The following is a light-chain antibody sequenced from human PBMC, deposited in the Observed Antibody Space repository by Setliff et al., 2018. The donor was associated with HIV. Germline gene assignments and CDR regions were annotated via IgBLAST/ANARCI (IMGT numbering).Light chain of an antibody. CDR1: SSDVGGYDY. CDR2: EIT. Sequence: QSVLTQPASVSGSPGQSITISCTGTSSDVGGYDYVSWYQQHPGKAPKLMLYEITNRPSGVSDRFSGSKSGDTASLTISGLRAEDEADYYCSSYATRGILFGTGTKGTV. CDR3: SSYATRGIL. J-gene: IGLJ1*01. V-gene: IGLV2-14*01.